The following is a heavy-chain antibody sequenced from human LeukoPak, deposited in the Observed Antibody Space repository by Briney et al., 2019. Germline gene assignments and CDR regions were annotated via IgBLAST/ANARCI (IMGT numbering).Heavy chain of an antibody. V-gene: IGHV1-46*01. J-gene: IGHJ4*02. CDR2: INPSGGGI. Sequence: EASVKVCCKASGYTFTNYYIHWARQAPGPGLEWMGIINPSGGGITYAQKFQSRLTNTRDMSTTTFYMELSSLGSEDTAVYYCARNICTAVLDFWGQGTLVSVAS. CDR1: GYTFTNYY. D-gene: IGHD2-2*01. CDR3: ARNICTAVLDF.